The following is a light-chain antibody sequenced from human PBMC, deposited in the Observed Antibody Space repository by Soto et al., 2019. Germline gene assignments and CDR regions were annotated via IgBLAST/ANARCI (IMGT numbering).Light chain of an antibody. Sequence: DIPMTQYPSTLSGSVGDRVTITCRASQTISSWVAWYQQKPGKAPKLLIYKASTLKSGVPSRFSGSGSGTEFTLTISILQPDDFATYYCQHYNSYSEAFGQGTKVELK. CDR2: KAS. CDR1: QTISSW. CDR3: QHYNSYSEA. V-gene: IGKV1-5*03. J-gene: IGKJ1*01.